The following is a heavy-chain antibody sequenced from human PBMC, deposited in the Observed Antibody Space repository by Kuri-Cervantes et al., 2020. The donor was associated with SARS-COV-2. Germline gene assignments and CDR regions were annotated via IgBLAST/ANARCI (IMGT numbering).Heavy chain of an antibody. CDR1: GYTFTNYY. J-gene: IGHJ4*02. CDR2: INPSGGST. CDR3: ARDPTGLQYYFDY. D-gene: IGHD4-11*01. V-gene: IGHV1-46*01. Sequence: ASVKVSCKASGYTFTNYYIHWVRQAPGHGLEWMGVINPSGGSTSYAQKFQGRVTMTRDTSTTTVYMELRSLRSEDTAVYYCARDPTGLQYYFDYWGQGTLVTVSS.